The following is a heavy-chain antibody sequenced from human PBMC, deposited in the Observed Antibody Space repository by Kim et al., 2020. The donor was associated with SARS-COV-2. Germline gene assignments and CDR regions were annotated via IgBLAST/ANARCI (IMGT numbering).Heavy chain of an antibody. CDR3: ARGAGWTVD. D-gene: IGHD6-19*01. Sequence: GNTHYNPTPNSRVTVSVDTSKHQFSLKLGSVTAADTAIYYCARGAGWTVDWGQGTLVTVSS. CDR2: GNT. J-gene: IGHJ4*02. V-gene: IGHV4-59*09.